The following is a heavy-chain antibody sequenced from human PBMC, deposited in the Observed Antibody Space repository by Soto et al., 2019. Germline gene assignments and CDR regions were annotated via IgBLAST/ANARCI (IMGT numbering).Heavy chain of an antibody. CDR2: INPNSGGT. V-gene: IGHV1-2*04. CDR1: GYTFTGYY. Sequence: ASVKVSCKASGYTFTGYYMHWGRQAPGQGLEWMGWINPNSGGTNYAQKFKGWVTMTRDTSISTAYMELSRLRSDDTAVYCCARRYIGSYYYYIDVWGKGTTVTVSS. CDR3: ARRYIGSYYYYIDV. D-gene: IGHD1-26*01. J-gene: IGHJ6*03.